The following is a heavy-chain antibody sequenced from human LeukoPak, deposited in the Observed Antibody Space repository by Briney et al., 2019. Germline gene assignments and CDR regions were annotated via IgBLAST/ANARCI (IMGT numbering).Heavy chain of an antibody. Sequence: ASVTVSCKASGGTFSSYAISWVRQAPGQGLEWMGGIIPIFGTANYAQKFQGRVTITADESTSTAYMELSSLRSEDTAVYYCARDAYSSGWYASYYYYGMDVWGQGTTVTVSS. CDR2: IIPIFGTA. J-gene: IGHJ6*02. CDR1: GGTFSSYA. V-gene: IGHV1-69*01. D-gene: IGHD6-19*01. CDR3: ARDAYSSGWYASYYYYGMDV.